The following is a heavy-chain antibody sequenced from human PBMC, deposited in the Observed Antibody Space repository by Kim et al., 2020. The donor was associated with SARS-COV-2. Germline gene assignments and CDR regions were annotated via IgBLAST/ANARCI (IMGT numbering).Heavy chain of an antibody. D-gene: IGHD2-2*01. J-gene: IGHJ3*02. CDR2: FYYSGST. CDR1: GGSISSGGYY. Sequence: TLSLTCTVSGGSISSGGYYWSWIRQHPGKGLEWIGYFYYSGSTYYNPSLKSRVTISVDTSKNQFSLKLSSVTAADTAVYYCASSSSTSSRGAFDIWGQGTMVTVSS. CDR3: ASSSSTSSRGAFDI. V-gene: IGHV4-31*03.